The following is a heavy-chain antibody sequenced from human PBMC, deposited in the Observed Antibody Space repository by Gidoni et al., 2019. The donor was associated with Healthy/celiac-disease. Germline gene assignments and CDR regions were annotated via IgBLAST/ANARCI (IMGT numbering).Heavy chain of an antibody. D-gene: IGHD2-2*01. J-gene: IGHJ6*02. CDR2: IIPILGIA. CDR1: GGTFSSYD. CDR3: AREYIVVVPAANYYYYGMDV. Sequence: QVQLVQSGAEVKKPGSSVKVSCKAAGGTFSSYDISWVRQAPGQGLEWMGRIIPILGIANYAQKFQGRVTITADKSTSTAYMELSSLRSEDTAVYYCAREYIVVVPAANYYYYGMDVWGQGTTVTVSS. V-gene: IGHV1-69*04.